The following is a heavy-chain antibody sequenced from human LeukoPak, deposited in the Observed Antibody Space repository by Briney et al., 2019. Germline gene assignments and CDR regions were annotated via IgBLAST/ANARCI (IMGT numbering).Heavy chain of an antibody. Sequence: GGSLRLSCAASGFTFSSYSMNWVRQAPGKGLEWVSSISSSSSYIDYADSVKGRFTISRDNAKNSLYLQMNSLRAEDTAVYYCAKILAQNYYYYMDVWGKGTTVTVSS. J-gene: IGHJ6*03. CDR2: ISSSSSYI. CDR1: GFTFSSYS. CDR3: AKILAQNYYYYMDV. V-gene: IGHV3-21*01.